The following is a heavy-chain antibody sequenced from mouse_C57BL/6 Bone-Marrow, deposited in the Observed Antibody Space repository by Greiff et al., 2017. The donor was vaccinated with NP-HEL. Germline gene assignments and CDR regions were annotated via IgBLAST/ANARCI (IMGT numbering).Heavy chain of an antibody. CDR2: ISYDGSN. CDR1: GYSITSGYY. V-gene: IGHV3-6*01. Sequence: DVQLQESGPGLVKPSQSLSLTCSVTGYSITSGYYWNWIRQFPGNKLEWMGYISYDGSNNYNPSLKNRISITCDTSKNQFFLKLNSVTTEDTATYYCAREVDGYYSYYAMDYWGQGTSVTVSS. CDR3: AREVDGYYSYYAMDY. D-gene: IGHD2-3*01. J-gene: IGHJ4*01.